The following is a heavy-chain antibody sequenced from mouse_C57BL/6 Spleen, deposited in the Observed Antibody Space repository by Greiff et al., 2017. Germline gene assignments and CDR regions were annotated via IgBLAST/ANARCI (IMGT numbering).Heavy chain of an antibody. CDR3: ARGDYYGSSYAMDY. CDR2: IYPGSGNT. Sequence: QVQLQQSGAELVRPGASVKLSCKASGYTFTDYYINWVKQRPGQGLEWIARIYPGSGNTYYNEKFKGKATLTAVKSSSTAYMQLSSLTSEDSAVYFCARGDYYGSSYAMDYWGQGTSVTVSS. V-gene: IGHV1-76*01. CDR1: GYTFTDYY. J-gene: IGHJ4*01. D-gene: IGHD1-1*01.